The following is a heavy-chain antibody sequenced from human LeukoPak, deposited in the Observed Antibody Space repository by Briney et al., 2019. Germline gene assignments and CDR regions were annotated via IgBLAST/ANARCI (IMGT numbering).Heavy chain of an antibody. CDR1: GYSFSTYW. CDR2: IYPSDSDT. Sequence: GESLKISCKGSGYSFSTYWIGWVRQMPGKGLEWMGIIYPSDSDTRYSPSFQGQVTISADKSISTAFLQWSSLKASDTAMYYCVRLAYDSSGKKDFRPFDYWGQGTLVTVSS. V-gene: IGHV5-51*01. CDR3: VRLAYDSSGKKDFRPFDY. J-gene: IGHJ4*02. D-gene: IGHD3-22*01.